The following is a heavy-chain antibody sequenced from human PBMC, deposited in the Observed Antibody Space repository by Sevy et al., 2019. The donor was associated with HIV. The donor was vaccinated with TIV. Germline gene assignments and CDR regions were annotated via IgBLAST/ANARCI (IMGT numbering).Heavy chain of an antibody. J-gene: IGHJ6*02. D-gene: IGHD6-19*01. CDR1: GGTFSSYA. V-gene: IGHV1-69*13. CDR3: ARQMKQSHYYYGMDV. Sequence: ASVKVSCKASGGTFSSYAISWVRQAPGQGLEWMGGIIPIFGTANYAQKFQGRVTITADESTGTAYMELSSLRSEDTAVYYCARQMKQSHYYYGMDVWGQGTTVTVSS. CDR2: IIPIFGTA.